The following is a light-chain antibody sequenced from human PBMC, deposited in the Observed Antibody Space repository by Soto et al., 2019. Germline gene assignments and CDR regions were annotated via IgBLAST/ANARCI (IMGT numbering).Light chain of an antibody. CDR3: QQYDSSPHT. J-gene: IGKJ2*01. Sequence: EIVLTQSPGTLSLSPGERATLSCRAIQSVSSSHLAWYQQNPGQAPRLLIYGASSRPTRIPDRFSGSGSGTDFTLTISRLEPEDFAVYYCQQYDSSPHTFGQGTKLEIK. CDR1: QSVSSSH. CDR2: GAS. V-gene: IGKV3-20*01.